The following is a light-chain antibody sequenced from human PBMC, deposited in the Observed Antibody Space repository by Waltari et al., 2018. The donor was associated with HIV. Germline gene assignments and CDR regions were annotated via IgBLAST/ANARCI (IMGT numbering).Light chain of an antibody. CDR1: SSDVGSYNL. CDR2: EVN. Sequence: QSALTQPASVSGSPGQSITISCTGTSSDVGSYNLVSWYQQDPGKAPKVMIYEVNKRPLGVPNWLSSSKSGNTASLTISGLQAGDEAEYYCCSHAGSSIYCVCGTGTKVTVL. J-gene: IGLJ1*01. CDR3: CSHAGSSIYCV. V-gene: IGLV2-23*02.